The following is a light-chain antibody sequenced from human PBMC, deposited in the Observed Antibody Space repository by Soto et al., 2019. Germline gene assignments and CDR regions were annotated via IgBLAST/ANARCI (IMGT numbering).Light chain of an antibody. Sequence: QSALTLPASVSGSPGQSIAISCTGTSSDVGSDYNYVSWYQQHPGKAPKLMVYDVSTRPSGVSNRFSGSKSGTTASLTISGLQAEDEADYYCCSYTSISTYVFGTGTKVTVL. CDR3: CSYTSISTYV. CDR1: SSDVGSDYNY. CDR2: DVS. V-gene: IGLV2-14*03. J-gene: IGLJ1*01.